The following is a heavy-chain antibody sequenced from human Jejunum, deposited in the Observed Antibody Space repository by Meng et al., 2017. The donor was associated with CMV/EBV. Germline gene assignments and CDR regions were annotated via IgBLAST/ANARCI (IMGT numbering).Heavy chain of an antibody. V-gene: IGHV3-30*02. Sequence: RQAPGKGLEGVELIRYDGSNKYYADSVKGRFTISRDNSKSTLYLQMNSLRAEDTAVYYCAKDLVYCSSTSCYAPPPYYNYYGMDVWGQGTTVTVSS. CDR2: IRYDGSNK. CDR3: AKDLVYCSSTSCYAPPPYYNYYGMDV. D-gene: IGHD2-2*01. J-gene: IGHJ6*02.